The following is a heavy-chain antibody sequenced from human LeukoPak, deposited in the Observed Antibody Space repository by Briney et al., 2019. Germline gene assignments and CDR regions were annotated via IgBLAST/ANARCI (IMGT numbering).Heavy chain of an antibody. D-gene: IGHD3-9*01. Sequence: ASVKVSCKASGYTSTSYGISWVRQAPGQGLEWMGWISAYNGNTNYAQKLQGRVTMTTDTSTSTAYMELRSLRSDDTAVYYCARDHDYDILTGYYTDYWGQGTLVTVSS. CDR3: ARDHDYDILTGYYTDY. CDR2: ISAYNGNT. V-gene: IGHV1-18*01. J-gene: IGHJ4*02. CDR1: GYTSTSYG.